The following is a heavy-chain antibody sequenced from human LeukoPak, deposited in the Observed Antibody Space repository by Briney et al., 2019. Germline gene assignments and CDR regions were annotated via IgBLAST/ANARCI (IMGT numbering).Heavy chain of an antibody. Sequence: SETLSLTCTVSGGSISSSNYYWGWIRQPPGKGLEWIGSIYYSGSTYYNPSLKSRVTISVDTSKNQFPLKLSSVTAADTAVYYCARLTPYYYDSSGYYFDYWGQGTLVTVSS. CDR3: ARLTPYYYDSSGYYFDY. J-gene: IGHJ4*02. CDR1: GGSISSSNYY. D-gene: IGHD3-22*01. V-gene: IGHV4-39*01. CDR2: IYYSGST.